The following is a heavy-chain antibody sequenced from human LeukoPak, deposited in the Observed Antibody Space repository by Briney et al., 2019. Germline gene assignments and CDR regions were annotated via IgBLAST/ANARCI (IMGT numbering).Heavy chain of an antibody. Sequence: PGGSLRLSCTVSGFTFSTYAMGWVRQAPGKGLEWVSAISGSGGNTYYADSVKGRFTVSRDNSMNTLYLQMNSLRAEDTAVYYCARPRGAAAGTFGFDPWGQGTLVTVSS. V-gene: IGHV3-23*01. CDR1: GFTFSTYA. D-gene: IGHD6-13*01. J-gene: IGHJ5*02. CDR2: ISGSGGNT. CDR3: ARPRGAAAGTFGFDP.